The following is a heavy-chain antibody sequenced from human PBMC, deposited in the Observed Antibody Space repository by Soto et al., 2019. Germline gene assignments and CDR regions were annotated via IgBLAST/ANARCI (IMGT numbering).Heavy chain of an antibody. CDR2: INHSGST. V-gene: IGHV4-34*01. Sequence: QVQLQQWGAGLLKPSETLSLTCAVYGGSFSGYYWSWIRQPPGKGLEWIGEINHSGSTNYNPSLKSRVTISVDTSKNQFSLKLSSVTAADTAVYYCAREYGDYGVIDYWGQVTLVTVSS. CDR1: GGSFSGYY. CDR3: AREYGDYGVIDY. D-gene: IGHD4-17*01. J-gene: IGHJ4*02.